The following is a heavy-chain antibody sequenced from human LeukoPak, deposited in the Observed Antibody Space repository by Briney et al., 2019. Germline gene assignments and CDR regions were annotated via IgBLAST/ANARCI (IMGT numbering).Heavy chain of an antibody. J-gene: IGHJ3*02. D-gene: IGHD6-13*01. CDR3: ARVRGYSSSFGAFDI. Sequence: PSETLSLTCTVSGGSISSYYWSWIRQPPGKGLEWIGYIYYSGSTNHNPSLKSRVTISVDTSKNQFSLKLSSVTAADTAVYYCARVRGYSSSFGAFDIWGQGTMVTVSS. CDR2: IYYSGST. CDR1: GGSISSYY. V-gene: IGHV4-59*01.